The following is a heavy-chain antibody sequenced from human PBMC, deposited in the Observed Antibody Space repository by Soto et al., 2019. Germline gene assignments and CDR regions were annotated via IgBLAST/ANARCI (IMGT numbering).Heavy chain of an antibody. CDR1: GFTVSSNH. V-gene: IGHV3-53*01. CDR3: ATSRADWYYGLDV. Sequence: LRRSCSASGFTVSSNHMSWVRQAPGKGLEWVSIIYSDGTTYYTDSVKGRFTISRDDSKNTLYLQMNSLRAEDTAVYYCATSRADWYYGLDVWGQGTTVTVSS. D-gene: IGHD3-9*01. CDR2: IYSDGTT. J-gene: IGHJ6*02.